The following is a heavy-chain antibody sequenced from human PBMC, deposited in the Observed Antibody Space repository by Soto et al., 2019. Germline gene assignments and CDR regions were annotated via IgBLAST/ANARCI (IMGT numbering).Heavy chain of an antibody. D-gene: IGHD6-13*01. J-gene: IGHJ6*02. Sequence: QVQLVQSGAEVKKPGASVKVSCKASGYTFTSYGISWERQAPGQGLEWMGWISAYNGNTNYAQKLQGRVTMTTDTSTSTAYMELRSLRSDDTAVYYCARDSRTPLISSSWRYYYYGMDVWGQGTTVTVSS. CDR1: GYTFTSYG. CDR3: ARDSRTPLISSSWRYYYYGMDV. CDR2: ISAYNGNT. V-gene: IGHV1-18*01.